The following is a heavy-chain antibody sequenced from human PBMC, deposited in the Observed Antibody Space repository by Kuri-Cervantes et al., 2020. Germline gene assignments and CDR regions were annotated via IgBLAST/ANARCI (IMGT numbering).Heavy chain of an antibody. D-gene: IGHD3-10*01. CDR2: IWYDGSNK. V-gene: IGHV3-30*02. Sequence: GESLKISCAASGFTFSSYGMHWVRQAPGKGLEWVAVIWYDGSNKYYADSVKGRFTISRDNSKNTLYLQMNSLGAEDTAVYYCAKPSYGSGRRPIRAWGQGTLVTVSS. J-gene: IGHJ5*02. CDR3: AKPSYGSGRRPIRA. CDR1: GFTFSSYG.